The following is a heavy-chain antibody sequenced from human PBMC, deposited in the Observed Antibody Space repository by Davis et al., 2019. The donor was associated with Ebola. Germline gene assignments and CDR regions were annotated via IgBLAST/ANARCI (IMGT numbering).Heavy chain of an antibody. D-gene: IGHD6-19*01. V-gene: IGHV3-9*01. CDR1: GFTFDDYA. Sequence: SLKISCAASGFTFDDYAMHWVRQAPGKGLEWVSGISWNSGSIGYADSVKGRFTISRDNAKNSVYLQMNSLRAEDTAVYFCAMTGSSDWSSWFDPWGQGTLVTVSS. CDR3: AMTGSSDWSSWFDP. J-gene: IGHJ5*02. CDR2: ISWNSGSI.